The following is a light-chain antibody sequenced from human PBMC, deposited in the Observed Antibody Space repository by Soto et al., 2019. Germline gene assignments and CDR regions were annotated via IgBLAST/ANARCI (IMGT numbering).Light chain of an antibody. Sequence: AIQMTQSPSSLSTSVGDRVTITCRASQGISFDVAWYQQKPGKAPKVLIYAASSLQSGVPSRFSGSGSGTDFTRTTSSLQPEDFATYYCLQDYNFPYTFGQGTKLEIK. CDR3: LQDYNFPYT. CDR2: AAS. CDR1: QGISFD. V-gene: IGKV1-6*01. J-gene: IGKJ2*01.